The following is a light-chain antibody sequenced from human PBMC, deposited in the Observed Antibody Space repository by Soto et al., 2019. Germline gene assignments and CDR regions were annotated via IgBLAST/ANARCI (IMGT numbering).Light chain of an antibody. Sequence: QPVLTQPPSVSGAPGQRVTISCTGSSSNIGAGYDVHWYQQLPGTAPKLLIFADSNRPSGVPDRFSGSKSGPSASLAITGLQAEDEADYYCQSYDSSLGGQYVFGTGTKVTVL. CDR2: ADS. J-gene: IGLJ1*01. CDR3: QSYDSSLGGQYV. CDR1: SSNIGAGYD. V-gene: IGLV1-40*01.